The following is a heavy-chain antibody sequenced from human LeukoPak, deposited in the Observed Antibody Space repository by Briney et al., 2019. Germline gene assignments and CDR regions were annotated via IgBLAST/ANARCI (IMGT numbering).Heavy chain of an antibody. Sequence: GRSLRLSCAASGFTFSSYSMNWVRQAPGKGLEWVSYISSSSSTIYYADSVKGRFTISRDNAKNSLYLQMNSLRAEDTAVYYCARRYCSGGSCYSLDYWGQGTLVTVSS. D-gene: IGHD2-15*01. V-gene: IGHV3-48*01. CDR2: ISSSSSTI. CDR3: ARRYCSGGSCYSLDY. CDR1: GFTFSSYS. J-gene: IGHJ4*02.